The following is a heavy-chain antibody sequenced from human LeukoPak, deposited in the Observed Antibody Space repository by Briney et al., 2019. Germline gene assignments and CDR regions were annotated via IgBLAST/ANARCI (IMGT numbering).Heavy chain of an antibody. Sequence: PGGSLRLSCAASGFTFSRYRMNWVRQAPGKGLELVSSISGSGDYIYYADPVKGRFTISRDNAKNSLYLQVNSLRAEDTAVYYCARDPYCSSTNCYADYWGQGTLVTVSS. CDR1: GFTFSRYR. D-gene: IGHD2-2*01. CDR2: ISGSGDYI. V-gene: IGHV3-21*01. CDR3: ARDPYCSSTNCYADY. J-gene: IGHJ4*02.